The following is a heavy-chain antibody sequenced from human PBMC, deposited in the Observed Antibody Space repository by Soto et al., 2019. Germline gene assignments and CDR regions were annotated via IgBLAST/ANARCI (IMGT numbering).Heavy chain of an antibody. Sequence: SETLSLTCTVSGGSISSSSYYWGWIRQPPGKGLEWIGSIYYSGSTYYNPSLKSRVTISVDTSKNQFSLKLSSVTAADTAVYYCASSTISVYGSFPYYCDGMDVWGQRTTVTDSS. D-gene: IGHD5-12*01. CDR3: ASSTISVYGSFPYYCDGMDV. CDR1: GGSISSSSYY. CDR2: IYYSGST. V-gene: IGHV4-39*01. J-gene: IGHJ6*02.